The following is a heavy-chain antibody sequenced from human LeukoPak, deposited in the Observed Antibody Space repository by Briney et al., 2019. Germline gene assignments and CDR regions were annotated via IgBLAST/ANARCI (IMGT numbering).Heavy chain of an antibody. CDR1: GGSISSYY. V-gene: IGHV4-59*01. J-gene: IGHJ5*02. Sequence: SEALSLTCTVSGGSISSYYWSWIRQPPGKGLEWIWYIYYSGSTNYNPPLKSRVTVSVDTSKDQFSLKLSSVTAADTAVYYCAREGDYEEWRDWFDPWGQGTLVTVSS. D-gene: IGHD4-17*01. CDR2: IYYSGST. CDR3: AREGDYEEWRDWFDP.